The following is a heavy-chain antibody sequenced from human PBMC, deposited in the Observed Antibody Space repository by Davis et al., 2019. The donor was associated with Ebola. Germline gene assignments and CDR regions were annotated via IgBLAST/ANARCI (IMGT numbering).Heavy chain of an antibody. CDR1: GGYMNSYY. V-gene: IGHV4-59*12. J-gene: IGHJ5*02. CDR2: IYYTGST. CDR3: ARDLLGDFVRWFDP. D-gene: IGHD4-17*01. Sequence: MPSETLSLTCIVSGGYMNSYYWSWVRQLPGKGLEWIGNIYYTGSTNYNPSLKGRITISLVTSKSQFSLSLTSVTAADTAVYYCARDLLGDFVRWFDPWGQGTLVTVSS.